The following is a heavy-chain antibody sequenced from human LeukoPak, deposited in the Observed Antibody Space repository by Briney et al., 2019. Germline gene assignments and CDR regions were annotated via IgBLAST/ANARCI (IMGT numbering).Heavy chain of an antibody. J-gene: IGHJ4*02. V-gene: IGHV3-23*01. Sequence: PGVSLRLSCAASGFTFSNYAMSWVRQAPGKGLEWVSAISGSGDFTYYADSVKGRFTISRDNSRNTLYLQMNSLRAEDTAVFYCAKCTAGNAHYPIDYWGQGALVTVSS. CDR1: GFTFSNYA. D-gene: IGHD3-10*01. CDR2: ISGSGDFT. CDR3: AKCTAGNAHYPIDY.